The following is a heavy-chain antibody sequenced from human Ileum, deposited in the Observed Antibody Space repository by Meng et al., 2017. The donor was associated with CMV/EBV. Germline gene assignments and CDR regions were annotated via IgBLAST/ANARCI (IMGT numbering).Heavy chain of an antibody. Sequence: SETLSPTCTVSGGSTSSSSYYWGWIRQPPGKGLEWIGSRYYSGSTYYNPSLKSRVTISVDTSKNQFSLKLTSVTAADTAVYYCARDHCTSTSCYLGGTNWFDPWGQGTLVTVSS. D-gene: IGHD2-2*01. J-gene: IGHJ5*02. V-gene: IGHV4-39*07. CDR2: RYYSGST. CDR3: ARDHCTSTSCYLGGTNWFDP. CDR1: GGSTSSSSYY.